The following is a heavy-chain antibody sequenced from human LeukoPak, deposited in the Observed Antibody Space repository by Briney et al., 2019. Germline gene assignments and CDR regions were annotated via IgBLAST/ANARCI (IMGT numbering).Heavy chain of an antibody. D-gene: IGHD6-13*01. J-gene: IGHJ4*02. Sequence: PSETLSLTCTVSGGSISSYYWSWIRQPPGKGLEWIGYIYYSGGTNYNPSLKSRVTISVDTSKNQFSLKLSSVTAADTAVYYCARRDSSSWYYFDYWGQRTLVTVSS. CDR2: IYYSGGT. CDR1: GGSISSYY. V-gene: IGHV4-59*08. CDR3: ARRDSSSWYYFDY.